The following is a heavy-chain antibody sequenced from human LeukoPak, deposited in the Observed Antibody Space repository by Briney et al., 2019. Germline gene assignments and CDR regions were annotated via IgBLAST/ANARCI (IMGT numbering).Heavy chain of an antibody. Sequence: GGSLRLSCAVSGITLSNYGMSWVRQAPGKGLEWVAGISGSGGGTKYADSVKGRFTISRDNPKNTLYLQMNSLRAEDTAMYFCAKRGVVIRVILVGFHKEAYYFDSWGQRALVTVSS. CDR3: AKRGVVIRVILVGFHKEAYYFDS. J-gene: IGHJ4*02. CDR1: GITLSNYG. V-gene: IGHV3-23*01. CDR2: ISGSGGGT. D-gene: IGHD3-22*01.